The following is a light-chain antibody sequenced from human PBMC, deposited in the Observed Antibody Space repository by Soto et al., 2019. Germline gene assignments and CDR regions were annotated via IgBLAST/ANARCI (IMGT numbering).Light chain of an antibody. CDR2: GAS. CDR3: QHYGSSPYT. V-gene: IGKV3-20*01. Sequence: EIVLTQSPGTLSLSPGERATLSCRASQSVSSNYLAWYQQKPGQAPRLLIYGASSRATGIPDRFSGSGSGPDITLTISRLEPEDFAVYYCQHYGSSPYTFGQGTKLEIK. CDR1: QSVSSNY. J-gene: IGKJ2*01.